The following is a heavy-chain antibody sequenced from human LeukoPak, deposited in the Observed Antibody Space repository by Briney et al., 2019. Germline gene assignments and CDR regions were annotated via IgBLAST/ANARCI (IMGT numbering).Heavy chain of an antibody. CDR3: ARSRRLDLPHYYYMDV. V-gene: IGHV3-64*01. Sequence: GGPLRLSCAACEFTFSCYAMPGLRQAPGKRVEYVSTINSNGESTNCANSVERRFTISRDNPNNTLYHQMGSLRGEDMAVYYCARSRRLDLPHYYYMDVWGKGTTVTVSS. J-gene: IGHJ6*03. CDR1: EFTFSCYA. CDR2: INSNGEST. D-gene: IGHD4-17*01.